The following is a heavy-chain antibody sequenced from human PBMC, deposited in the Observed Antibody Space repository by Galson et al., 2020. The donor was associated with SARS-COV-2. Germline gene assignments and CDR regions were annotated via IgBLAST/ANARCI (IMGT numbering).Heavy chain of an antibody. J-gene: IGHJ4*02. Sequence: ASVKVSCKASGYTFTSYYMHWVRQAPGQGLEWMGIINPSGGSTSYAQKFQGRVTMTRDTSTSTVYMELSSLRSEDTAVYYCARVDYDSSGYTPLTDYWGQGTLVTVSS. CDR3: ARVDYDSSGYTPLTDY. D-gene: IGHD3-22*01. V-gene: IGHV1-46*01. CDR1: GYTFTSYY. CDR2: INPSGGST.